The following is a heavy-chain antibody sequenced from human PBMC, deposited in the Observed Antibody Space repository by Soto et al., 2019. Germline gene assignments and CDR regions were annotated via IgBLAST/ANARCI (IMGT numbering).Heavy chain of an antibody. J-gene: IGHJ6*02. V-gene: IGHV4-39*01. CDR2: IYYSGST. D-gene: IGHD6-13*01. CDR3: ARQRSGAIAAAGTGYYGMDV. Sequence: QLQLQESGPGLVKPSETLSLTCTVSGGSISSSSYYWGWIRQPPGKGLEWIGSIYYSGSTYYNPSLKRRVTIAVHTTKHQFSLKLRSVTAADTAVYYCARQRSGAIAAAGTGYYGMDVWGQGTTVTVSS. CDR1: GGSISSSSYY.